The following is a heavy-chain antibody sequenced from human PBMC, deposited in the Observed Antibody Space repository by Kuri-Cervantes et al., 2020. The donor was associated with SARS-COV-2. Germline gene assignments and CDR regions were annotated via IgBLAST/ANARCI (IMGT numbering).Heavy chain of an antibody. J-gene: IGHJ3*01. Sequence: SQTLSLTCAVCGGSFSGYYWSWIRQPPGKGLEWIGETNHSGSTNYNPSLKSRVTISVDTSKNQFSLKLSSVTAAGTAVYYCAVWVDSSGYDHWGQGTMVTVSS. CDR3: AVWVDSSGYDH. CDR1: GGSFSGYY. D-gene: IGHD3-22*01. V-gene: IGHV4-34*01. CDR2: TNHSGST.